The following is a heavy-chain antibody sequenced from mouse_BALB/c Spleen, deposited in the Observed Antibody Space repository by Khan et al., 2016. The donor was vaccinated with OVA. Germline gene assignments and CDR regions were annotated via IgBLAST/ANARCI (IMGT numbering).Heavy chain of an antibody. J-gene: IGHJ3*01. Sequence: VQLKESGPGLVKPSQSLSLTCTVTGYSITSDYAWNWIRQFPGNKLEWMGYINYSGSTRFNPSLKSRTSITRDTSKNNIFLQLDYVTTEDTATYYCTRKDYYDYDPFPYWGQGTLVTGSA. V-gene: IGHV3-2*02. D-gene: IGHD2-4*01. CDR2: INYSGST. CDR3: TRKDYYDYDPFPY. CDR1: GYSITSDYA.